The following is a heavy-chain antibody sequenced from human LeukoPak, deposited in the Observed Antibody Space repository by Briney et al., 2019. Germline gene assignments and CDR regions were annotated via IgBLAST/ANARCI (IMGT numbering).Heavy chain of an antibody. J-gene: IGHJ6*02. CDR3: ARAELYCSSTSCYEGGYYYYGMDV. CDR1: GGSISSYY. V-gene: IGHV4-59*01. D-gene: IGHD2-2*01. Sequence: TSETLSLTCTVSGGSISSYYWSWIRKPAGKGLEWMGYIYYSGSTNYNPSLKSRVTISVDTSKNQFSLKLSSVTAADTAVYYCARAELYCSSTSCYEGGYYYYGMDVWGQGTTVTVSS. CDR2: IYYSGST.